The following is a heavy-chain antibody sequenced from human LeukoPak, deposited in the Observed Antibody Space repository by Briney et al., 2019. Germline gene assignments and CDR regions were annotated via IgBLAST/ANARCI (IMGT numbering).Heavy chain of an antibody. D-gene: IGHD4-17*01. Sequence: PSETLSLTRTVSGGSISSSNNYLAWIRQPPGKGLEWIGAIYYSGKAYYNPSLKSRVIISVDVSKNQFSLKLSSVTAADTAVYYCARRGDYGDPVNYWGQGTLVTVSS. V-gene: IGHV4-39*01. CDR2: IYYSGKA. CDR3: ARRGDYGDPVNY. CDR1: GGSISSSNNY. J-gene: IGHJ4*02.